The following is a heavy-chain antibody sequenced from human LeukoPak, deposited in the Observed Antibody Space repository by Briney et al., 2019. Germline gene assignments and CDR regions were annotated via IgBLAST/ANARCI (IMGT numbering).Heavy chain of an antibody. J-gene: IGHJ4*02. D-gene: IGHD5-18*01. CDR3: TPLQMDTAMVMGFDY. V-gene: IGHV3-73*01. CDR1: GFHFGASA. CDR2: IRSKANSYAT. Sequence: GGSLRVSXAAPGFHFGASAMHRVGQASAQGLVWVGRIRSKANSYATAYAASVKGMFTISRDESKNTAYLQMNSLKTEDTAVYYCTPLQMDTAMVMGFDYWGQGTLVTVSS.